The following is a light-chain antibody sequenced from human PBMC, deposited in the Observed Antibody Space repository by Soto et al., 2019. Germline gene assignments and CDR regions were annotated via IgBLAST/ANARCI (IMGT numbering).Light chain of an antibody. Sequence: EIVLTQSPGTLSLSPGERATLSCRASHSVSSSYLAWYQQKPGQAPRLLIYGGSSRATGIPDRFSGSGSGTDFTLTISRLEPEDFSVYYCQQYGSTPPFTFGQGTRLEIK. CDR2: GGS. CDR3: QQYGSTPPFT. CDR1: HSVSSSY. V-gene: IGKV3-20*01. J-gene: IGKJ5*01.